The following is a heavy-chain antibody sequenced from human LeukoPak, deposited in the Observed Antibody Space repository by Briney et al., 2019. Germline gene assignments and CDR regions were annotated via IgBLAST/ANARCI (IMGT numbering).Heavy chain of an antibody. Sequence: SETLSLTRTVSGGSISSYYWNWIRQPPGKGLEWIGYIYYSGSTNYNPSLKSRLTISVDTSKNQFSLRLSSVTAADTAVYYCARRTAVAGTFDSWGQGTLVTVSS. D-gene: IGHD6-19*01. CDR1: GGSISSYY. J-gene: IGHJ4*02. V-gene: IGHV4-59*08. CDR3: ARRTAVAGTFDS. CDR2: IYYSGST.